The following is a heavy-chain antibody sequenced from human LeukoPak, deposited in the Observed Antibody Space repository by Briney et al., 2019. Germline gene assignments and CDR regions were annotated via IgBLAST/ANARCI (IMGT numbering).Heavy chain of an antibody. D-gene: IGHD4-23*01. CDR3: AKDLYSDYGGLDY. V-gene: IGHV3-23*01. CDR1: GFTFSTYA. J-gene: IGHJ4*02. Sequence: PGGSLRLSCAASGFTFSTYAMSWVRQAPGKGLEWVSSIGGSAGSTNYADSVKGRFTVSRDNSKNTLYLQMNSLRGEDTAIYYCAKDLYSDYGGLDYWGQGTLVSVSS. CDR2: IGGSAGST.